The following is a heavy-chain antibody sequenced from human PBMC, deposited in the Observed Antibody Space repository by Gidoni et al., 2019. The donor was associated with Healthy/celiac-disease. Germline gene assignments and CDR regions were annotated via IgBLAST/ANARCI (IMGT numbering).Heavy chain of an antibody. CDR3: ARGTVARKSPYFDY. V-gene: IGHV4-59*01. D-gene: IGHD4-17*01. Sequence: QVQLQESGPELVKPSATRSLTCTVSDGSISSYYWSWIRQPPGKGLEWIGYIYYSGSTNYNPSLKRRVTISVDTSKNQFSLKLSSVTAADTAVYYCARGTVARKSPYFDYWGQGTLVTVSS. J-gene: IGHJ4*02. CDR2: IYYSGST. CDR1: DGSISSYY.